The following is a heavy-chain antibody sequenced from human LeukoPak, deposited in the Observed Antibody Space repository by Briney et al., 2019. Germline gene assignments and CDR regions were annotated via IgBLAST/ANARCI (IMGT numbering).Heavy chain of an antibody. Sequence: GGSLRLSCATSGFTFSTYDINWVRQAPGKGLEWVSAISGSDATTYYADSVKGRFTISRDNAKNSLYLQMNSLRAEDMALYYCAKDAGYSYGYGWFDYWGQGTLVTVSS. V-gene: IGHV3-23*01. CDR2: ISGSDATT. D-gene: IGHD5-18*01. J-gene: IGHJ4*02. CDR1: GFTFSTYD. CDR3: AKDAGYSYGYGWFDY.